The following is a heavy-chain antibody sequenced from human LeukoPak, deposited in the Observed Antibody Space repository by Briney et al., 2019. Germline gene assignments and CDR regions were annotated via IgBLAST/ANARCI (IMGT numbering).Heavy chain of an antibody. CDR2: INQDGSDE. D-gene: IGHD6-6*01. Sequence: GGSLRLSCAASGFTFSSYAMSWVRQAPGKGLEWVANINQDGSDEYSVDSVKGRFTISRDNAKNSLYLQMNSLRAEDTAVYYCVRDEYNGFDPWGRGTLVTVSS. V-gene: IGHV3-7*01. CDR1: GFTFSSYA. J-gene: IGHJ5*02. CDR3: VRDEYNGFDP.